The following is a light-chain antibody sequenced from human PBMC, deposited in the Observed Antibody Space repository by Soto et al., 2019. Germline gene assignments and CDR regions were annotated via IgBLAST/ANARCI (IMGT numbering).Light chain of an antibody. J-gene: IGLJ1*01. CDR1: SGDVGDYNF. CDR2: EVS. CDR3: SSYSSSGTQGV. Sequence: QSALTQPASVSGSDGQSITISCTGISGDVGDYNFVSWYQQRPGKAPKLMIYEVSNRPSGVSNRFSGSKSGTTASLTISGLQGDDEADYYCSSYSSSGTQGVFGTGTQLTVL. V-gene: IGLV2-14*01.